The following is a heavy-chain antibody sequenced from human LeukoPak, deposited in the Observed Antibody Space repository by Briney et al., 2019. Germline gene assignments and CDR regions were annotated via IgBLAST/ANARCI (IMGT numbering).Heavy chain of an antibody. CDR3: AKDREIFGVFNWFDP. D-gene: IGHD3-3*01. J-gene: IGHJ5*02. Sequence: PGGSLRLSCAASGFTFSSYGMHWVRQAPGKGLEWVAFIRYDGSNKYYADSVKGRFTISRDNSKNTLYLQMNSLRAEDTAVYYCAKDREIFGVFNWFDPWGQGTLVTVSS. CDR1: GFTFSSYG. V-gene: IGHV3-30*02. CDR2: IRYDGSNK.